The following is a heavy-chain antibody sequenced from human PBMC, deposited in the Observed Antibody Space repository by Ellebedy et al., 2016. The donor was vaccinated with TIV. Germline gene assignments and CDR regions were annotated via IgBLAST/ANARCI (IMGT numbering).Heavy chain of an antibody. Sequence: AASVKVSCKASGYTFTDYYIYWARQAPGQGLEWMGWINPNNGGTFYAQNFRGRLTMTRDTSISTAYMDLSRLTSDDTAVYYCSYSTYDVRDYSYSNSMDVWGQGTTVTVSS. J-gene: IGHJ6*02. CDR1: GYTFTDYY. V-gene: IGHV1-2*02. D-gene: IGHD5-12*01. CDR2: INPNNGGT. CDR3: SYSTYDVRDYSYSNSMDV.